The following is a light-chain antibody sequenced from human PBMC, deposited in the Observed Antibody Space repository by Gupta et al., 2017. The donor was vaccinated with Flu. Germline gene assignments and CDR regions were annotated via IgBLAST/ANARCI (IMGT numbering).Light chain of an antibody. CDR2: DAS. CDR3: QKNNNWPLT. V-gene: IGKV3-15*01. J-gene: IGKJ4*01. Sequence: ILMTQSPVTLSVSPGERATLSCRASQNINTKLAWYQQKPGQAPRLLIFDASTRATGIPDRFSGSGSGTEFTLTISSLQSEDFAVYYCQKNNNWPLTFGGGTKIEIK. CDR1: QNINTK.